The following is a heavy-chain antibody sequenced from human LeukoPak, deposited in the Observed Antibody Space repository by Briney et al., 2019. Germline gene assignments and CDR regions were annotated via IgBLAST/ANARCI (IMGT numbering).Heavy chain of an antibody. Sequence: GGSLRLSCAASGFSFSRYWMSWVRQAPGKGLEWVANIKQDGSEKNYVESVKGRFTISRDNAKNSLYLQTNSLRDEDTAVYYCARAGQEWFGELGFDQWGQGTLVTVSS. CDR2: IKQDGSEK. CDR1: GFSFSRYW. CDR3: ARAGQEWFGELGFDQ. J-gene: IGHJ4*02. V-gene: IGHV3-7*01. D-gene: IGHD3-10*01.